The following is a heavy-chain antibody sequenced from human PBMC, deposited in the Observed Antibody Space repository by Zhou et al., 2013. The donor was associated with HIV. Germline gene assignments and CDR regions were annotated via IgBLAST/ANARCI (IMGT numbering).Heavy chain of an antibody. CDR3: ARHGVLEVSGYQYYYMDV. D-gene: IGHD4-17*01. Sequence: EVQLVESGGGLIQRGGSLRLSCAASGFIVQNNYMSWVRQAPGKRLEWISIFYSGGSRFYADSVAGRFTISRDSSKNTLYLQMNTLRAEDTAVYYCARHGVLEVSGYQYYYMDVWGKGTTVVVSS. CDR1: GFIVQNNY. CDR2: FYSGGSR. V-gene: IGHV3-53*01. J-gene: IGHJ6*03.